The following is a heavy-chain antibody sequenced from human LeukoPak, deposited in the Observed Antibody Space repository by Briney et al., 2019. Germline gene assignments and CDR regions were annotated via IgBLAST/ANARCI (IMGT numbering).Heavy chain of an antibody. D-gene: IGHD3-16*02. CDR1: GGAISSGGYY. J-gene: IGHJ4*02. CDR3: ARGGPLRY. V-gene: IGHV4-31*03. CDR2: MFYSGGT. Sequence: SETLSLTCTVSGGAISSGGYYWSWIRQHPEKGPEWIGHMFYSGGTYYNPSLKSRVSMSVDTSQNHFSLKLTSVTAADTAVYYCARGGPLRYWGQGIRVTVSS.